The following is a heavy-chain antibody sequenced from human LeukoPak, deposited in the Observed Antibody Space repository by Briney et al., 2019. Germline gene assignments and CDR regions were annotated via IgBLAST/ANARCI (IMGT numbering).Heavy chain of an antibody. Sequence: PGGSLRLSCAASGFTFSSYGMHWVRQAPGKGLEWVAFIRYDGSNKYYADSVKGRFTISRDNSKNTLYLQMNSLRAEDTAVYYCARSIMITFGGVIAQGDYWGQGTLVTVSS. CDR1: GFTFSSYG. CDR2: IRYDGSNK. V-gene: IGHV3-30*02. J-gene: IGHJ4*02. D-gene: IGHD3-16*02. CDR3: ARSIMITFGGVIAQGDY.